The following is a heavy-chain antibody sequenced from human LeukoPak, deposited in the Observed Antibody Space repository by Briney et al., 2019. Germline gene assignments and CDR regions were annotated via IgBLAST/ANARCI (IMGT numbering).Heavy chain of an antibody. CDR3: ARAGAPYGSGNYYNSDV. V-gene: IGHV4-59*01. Sequence: SETLSLTCTVSGASISSYYWSWIRQPPGKGLEWIGYIHHSGGANYNPSLESRVTISVDTSKNQFSLKLSSVTAADTAVYYCARAGAPYGSGNYYNSDVWGQGTTVTVSS. D-gene: IGHD3-10*01. J-gene: IGHJ6*02. CDR2: IHHSGGA. CDR1: GASISSYY.